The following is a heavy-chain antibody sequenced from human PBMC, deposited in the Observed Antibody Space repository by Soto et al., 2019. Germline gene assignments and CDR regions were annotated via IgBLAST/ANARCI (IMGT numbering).Heavy chain of an antibody. CDR2: INHSGST. V-gene: IGHV4-34*01. D-gene: IGHD3-10*01. CDR1: GGSFSGYY. J-gene: IGHJ4*02. Sequence: QVQLQQWGAGLLKPSETLSLTCAVYGGSFSGYYWSWIRQPPGKGLEWIGEINHSGSTNYNPSLKSRLTISVDTSTTQLSLKLSSVTAADTAVYYCARIWFGEKSPHYFDYWGQGTLVTVSS. CDR3: ARIWFGEKSPHYFDY.